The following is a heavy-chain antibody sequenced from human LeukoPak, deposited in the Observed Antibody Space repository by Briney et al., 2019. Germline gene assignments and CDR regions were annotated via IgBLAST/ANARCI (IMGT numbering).Heavy chain of an antibody. D-gene: IGHD1-26*01. J-gene: IGHJ4*02. V-gene: IGHV4-34*01. CDR2: INHGGST. CDR1: GGSFSGYY. CDR3: AKRRRGIVGATPVDY. Sequence: SETLSLTCAVYGGSFSGYYWSWIRQPPGKGLEWIGEINHGGSTNYNPSLKSRVAISVDTSKNQFSLKLSSVTAADTAVYYCAKRRRGIVGATPVDYWGQGTLVTVSS.